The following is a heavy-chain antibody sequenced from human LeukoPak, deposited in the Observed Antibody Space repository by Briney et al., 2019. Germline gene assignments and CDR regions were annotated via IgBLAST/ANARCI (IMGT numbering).Heavy chain of an antibody. V-gene: IGHV3-74*01. CDR3: ARGSGIITGIDE. CDR1: GFTFGRYE. Sequence: GGSLRLSCAASGFTFGRYEMNWVRQAPGKGLEWVSRIKDDGSHTNYADSVKGRFTISRDNAKNTLSLQMNSLRAEDTAVYYCARGSGIITGIDEWGQGTLVTVSS. J-gene: IGHJ4*02. D-gene: IGHD6-25*01. CDR2: IKDDGSHT.